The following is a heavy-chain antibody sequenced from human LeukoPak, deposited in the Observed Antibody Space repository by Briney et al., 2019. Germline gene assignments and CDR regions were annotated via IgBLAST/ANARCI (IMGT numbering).Heavy chain of an antibody. CDR2: ISGSGGNA. Sequence: GGSLRLSCAASGFTFSSYAMSWVRQAPGKGLEWVSAISGSGGNAYYVDSVKGRSTISRDNSKNTLYLQMNSLRAEDTALYYCARDGHGVPLDYWGQGTLVTVSP. CDR3: ARDGHGVPLDY. D-gene: IGHD4-17*01. CDR1: GFTFSSYA. V-gene: IGHV3-23*01. J-gene: IGHJ4*02.